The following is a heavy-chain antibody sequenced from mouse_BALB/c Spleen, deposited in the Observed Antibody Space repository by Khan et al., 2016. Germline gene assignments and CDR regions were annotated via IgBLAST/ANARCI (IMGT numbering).Heavy chain of an antibody. CDR3: ARAWISLDY. CDR2: ILPGSDRT. J-gene: IGHJ4*01. Sequence: QVQLQQSGAELMKPGASVKISCKATGYTFSNYWIEWVKQRPGHGLEWIGEILPGSDRTNYNEYFTGKAPFIADISSNIAYMQRSSLTSEDTAVYYCARAWISLDYWGQGTSVTVSS. V-gene: IGHV1-9*01. CDR1: GYTFSNYW.